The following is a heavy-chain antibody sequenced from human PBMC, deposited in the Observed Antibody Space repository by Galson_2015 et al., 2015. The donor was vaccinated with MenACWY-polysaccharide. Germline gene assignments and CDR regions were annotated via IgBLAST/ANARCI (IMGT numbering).Heavy chain of an antibody. V-gene: IGHV1-2*02. CDR2: INPNSGAT. CDR3: ARVPTYQMPGGNWFDP. Sequence: SVKVSCKASGYTFTGCFMHWIRQAPGQGLEWMGWINPNSGATDYAQKFQGRVTMTRDTSINTAYMELSRLRSDDTTVYYCARVPTYQMPGGNWFDPWGQGTLVTVSS. CDR1: GYTFTGCF. D-gene: IGHD3-16*01. J-gene: IGHJ5*02.